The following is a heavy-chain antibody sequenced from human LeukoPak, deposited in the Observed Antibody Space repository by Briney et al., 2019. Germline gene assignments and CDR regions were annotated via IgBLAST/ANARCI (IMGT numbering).Heavy chain of an antibody. CDR1: GGSISSYY. Sequence: SETLSLTCTVSGGSISSYYWSWIRQPPGKGLEWIGEINHSGSTNYNPSLKSRVTISVDTSKNQFSLKLSSVTAADTAVYYCARGDSSGPIDYWGQGTLVTVSS. CDR3: ARGDSSGPIDY. CDR2: INHSGST. V-gene: IGHV4-34*01. J-gene: IGHJ4*02. D-gene: IGHD3-22*01.